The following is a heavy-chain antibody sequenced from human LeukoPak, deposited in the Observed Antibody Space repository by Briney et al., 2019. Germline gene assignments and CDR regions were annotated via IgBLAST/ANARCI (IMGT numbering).Heavy chain of an antibody. J-gene: IGHJ5*02. CDR1: GYTFTSYY. CDR2: INPSGGST. D-gene: IGHD2-15*01. V-gene: IGHV1-46*01. CDR3: AREGPCPLVVVAATGVLDP. Sequence: ASVKVSCTASGYTFTSYYMHWVRQAPGQGLEWMGIINPSGGSTSYAQTLQGRVTMTRDTSTSTVYMALSSLRSEDTAVYYCAREGPCPLVVVAATGVLDPGGQGTLVTVSS.